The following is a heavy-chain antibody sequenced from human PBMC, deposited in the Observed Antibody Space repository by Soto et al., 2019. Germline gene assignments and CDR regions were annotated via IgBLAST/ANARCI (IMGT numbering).Heavy chain of an antibody. CDR1: GGSLRNSV. J-gene: IGHJ4*02. Sequence: QVQLVQSGAEVKKPESSVTVSCTASGGSLRNSVISWVRQAPAQRLEWLGGVIPILGTANYAQKIKGRVTMTADEATSTAYMDLSSLGPDDSAVYYCARLGHPGHWSPGTLVIVTS. V-gene: IGHV1-69*01. CDR3: ARLGHPGH. CDR2: VIPILGTA.